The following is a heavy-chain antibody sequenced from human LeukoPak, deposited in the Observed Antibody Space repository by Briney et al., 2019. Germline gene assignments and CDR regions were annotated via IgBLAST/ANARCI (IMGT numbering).Heavy chain of an antibody. V-gene: IGHV3-21*01. Sequence: SGGSLRLSCAASGFTFSSYTMNWVRQAPGKGLEWVSSIAGSSGYISYADSVKGRFTISRDNAKKSLYLQMTSLTAEDTAVYYCARDRGAYCGGDCYLGFDYWGRGTLVTVSS. CDR1: GFTFSSYT. D-gene: IGHD2-21*02. CDR3: ARDRGAYCGGDCYLGFDY. CDR2: IAGSSGYI. J-gene: IGHJ4*01.